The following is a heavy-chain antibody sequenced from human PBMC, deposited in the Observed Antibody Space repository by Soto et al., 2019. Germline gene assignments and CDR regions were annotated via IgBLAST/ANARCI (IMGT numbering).Heavy chain of an antibody. D-gene: IGHD1-1*01. CDR2: ISSSSSYI. J-gene: IGHJ4*02. CDR3: VKGILTSVGKFDS. CDR1: GFTFISYS. V-gene: IGHV3-21*04. Sequence: GGSLRLSCAASGFTFISYSTNWVRQAPGKGLEWVSSISSSSSYIYYADSVKGRFTISRDNAKNSLYLQMNSLRAEDTALYYCVKGILTSVGKFDSWGQGTPVTVSS.